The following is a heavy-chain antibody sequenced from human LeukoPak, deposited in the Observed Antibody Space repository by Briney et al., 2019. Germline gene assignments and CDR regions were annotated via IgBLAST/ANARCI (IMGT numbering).Heavy chain of an antibody. V-gene: IGHV5-51*01. CDR1: GYSFTKKW. J-gene: IGHJ4*02. CDR3: ARALIYDSSGYYLDY. Sequence: GESLKISCKGSGYSFTKKWIGWVRQMPGKGLEWVGIIYPHDSDIRYSPSLQGQVTISVDKSISTAYLQWSSLKASDTAMYYCARALIYDSSGYYLDYWGQGTLVTVSS. D-gene: IGHD3-22*01. CDR2: IYPHDSDI.